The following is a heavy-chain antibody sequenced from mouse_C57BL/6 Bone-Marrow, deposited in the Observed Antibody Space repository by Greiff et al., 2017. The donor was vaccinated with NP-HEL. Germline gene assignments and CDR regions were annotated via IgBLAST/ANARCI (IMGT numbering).Heavy chain of an antibody. CDR1: GFSLTSYG. CDR3: APSTMVTTGGMDY. J-gene: IGHJ4*01. D-gene: IGHD2-2*01. V-gene: IGHV2-5*01. Sequence: VKLMESGPGLVQPSQSLSITCTVSGFSLTSYGVHWVRQSPGKGLEWLGVIWRGGSTDYNAAFMSRLSITKDNSKSQVFFKMNSLQADDTAIYYCAPSTMVTTGGMDYWGQGTSVTVSS. CDR2: IWRGGST.